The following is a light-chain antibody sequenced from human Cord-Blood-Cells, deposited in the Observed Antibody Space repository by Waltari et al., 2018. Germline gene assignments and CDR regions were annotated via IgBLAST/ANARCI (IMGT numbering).Light chain of an antibody. CDR1: QDISNY. V-gene: IGKV1-33*01. J-gene: IGKJ2*01. CDR2: DAS. Sequence: DIQMTQSPSSLSASVGDRVTITCQASQDISNYLNWYQQKPGKAPKLLIYDASNLETGVPSRFSLSGSETDFTFTISSLQPEDIATYYCQQYDNLPYTFGQGTKLEIK. CDR3: QQYDNLPYT.